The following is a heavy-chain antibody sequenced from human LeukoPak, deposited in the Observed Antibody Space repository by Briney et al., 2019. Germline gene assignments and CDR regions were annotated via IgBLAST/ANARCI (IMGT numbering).Heavy chain of an antibody. CDR1: GFAFSTFW. CDR3: ARDFNWNYGGYGMDV. D-gene: IGHD1-7*01. J-gene: IGHJ6*02. V-gene: IGHV3-7*01. Sequence: GGSLRLSCAASGFAFSTFWMSWVRQAPVKGLEWVANIKEDGSQKYYMDSVKGRFTISRDNAKNSLYLQMNSLRAEDTAVYYCARDFNWNYGGYGMDVWGQGTTVTVSS. CDR2: IKEDGSQK.